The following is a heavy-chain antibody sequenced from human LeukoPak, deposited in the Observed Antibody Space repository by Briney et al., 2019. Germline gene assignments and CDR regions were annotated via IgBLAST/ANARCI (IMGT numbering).Heavy chain of an antibody. D-gene: IGHD6-13*01. CDR2: ISYDGSNK. V-gene: IGHV3-30*14. CDR3: ARDLAYSSSWYYYYGMDV. Sequence: GGSLRLSCAASGFTFSSYAMHWVRQAPGKGLEWVAVISYDGSNKYYADSVKGRFTISRDNSKNTLYLQMNSLRAEDTAVYYCARDLAYSSSWYYYYGMDVWGQGTTVTVSS. J-gene: IGHJ6*02. CDR1: GFTFSSYA.